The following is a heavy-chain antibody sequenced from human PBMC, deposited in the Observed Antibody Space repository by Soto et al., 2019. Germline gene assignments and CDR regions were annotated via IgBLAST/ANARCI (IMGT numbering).Heavy chain of an antibody. CDR2: FSSDETSV. CDR1: IHTHRRWH. V-gene: IGHV3-48*02. J-gene: IGHJ4*02. CDR3: VRGGGVGTTWGYY. D-gene: IGHD1-26*01. Sequence: EVQVVASGGGLVQPGGSLRLSCGGWIHTHRRWHILWAPQSPGKGLECVSYFSSDETSVNYADSVKGRFTISRDSAKNSLFLQMNSLRDEDTAVYYCVRGGGVGTTWGYYWGQGAQVTVSS.